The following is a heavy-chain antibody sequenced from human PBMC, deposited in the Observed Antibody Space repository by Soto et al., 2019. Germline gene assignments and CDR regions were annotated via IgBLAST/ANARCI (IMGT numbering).Heavy chain of an antibody. J-gene: IGHJ4*02. V-gene: IGHV4-59*01. CDR1: GGSISSYY. D-gene: IGHD1-26*01. Sequence: SETLSLTCTVSGGSISSYYWSWIRQPPGKGLEWIGYIYYSGSTNYNPSLKSRVTISVDTSKNQFSLKLSSVTAADTAVYYCAKWGRSGGGYGYWGQGTLFTVSS. CDR3: AKWGRSGGGYGY. CDR2: IYYSGST.